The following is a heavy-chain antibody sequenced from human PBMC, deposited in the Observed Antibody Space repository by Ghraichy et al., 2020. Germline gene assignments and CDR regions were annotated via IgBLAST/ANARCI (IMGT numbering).Heavy chain of an antibody. CDR3: ARGTSAGHYYGMDV. J-gene: IGHJ6*02. V-gene: IGHV4-34*01. CDR1: GGSFSGYF. Sequence: SETLSLTCAVYGGSFSGYFWNWIRQPPGKGLEWIGEITHSGSTNYTPSLKSRVTISVETSKNQFSLELSSVTAADTAVYYCARGTSAGHYYGMDVWGQGTTVTVSS. CDR2: ITHSGST. D-gene: IGHD6-13*01.